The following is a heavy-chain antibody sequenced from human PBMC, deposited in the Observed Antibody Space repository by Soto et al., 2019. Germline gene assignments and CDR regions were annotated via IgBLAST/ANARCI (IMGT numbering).Heavy chain of an antibody. CDR3: ARRVESTNWYIVDNPLDF. V-gene: IGHV5-51*01. Sequence: GESLKLSCKTSGYTFTNYWIGWVRQMPGKGLQWLGIIQPGDSDIRYNPSFEDKITISADKSIDTAYLQWHSLEAADTATYYCARRVESTNWYIVDNPLDFRGQGTPVTVSS. CDR2: IQPGDSDI. D-gene: IGHD2-15*01. CDR1: GYTFTNYW. J-gene: IGHJ4*02.